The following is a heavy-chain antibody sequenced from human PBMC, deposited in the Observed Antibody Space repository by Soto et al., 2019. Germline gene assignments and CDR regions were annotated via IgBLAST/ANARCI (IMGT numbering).Heavy chain of an antibody. J-gene: IGHJ3*02. CDR3: ARVPAGDAFDI. CDR1: GFTFSSYG. Sequence: HPGGSLRLSCAASGFTFSSYGMHWVRQAPGKGLEWVAVIWYDGSNKYYADSVKGRFTISRDNSKNTLYLQMNSLRAEDTAVYYCARVPAGDAFDIWGQGTMVTVSS. CDR2: IWYDGSNK. V-gene: IGHV3-33*01.